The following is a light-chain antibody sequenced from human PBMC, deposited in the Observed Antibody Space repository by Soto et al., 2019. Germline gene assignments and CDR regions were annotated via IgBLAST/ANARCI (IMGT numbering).Light chain of an antibody. V-gene: IGKV3-20*01. CDR3: QQYGSSPQT. Sequence: EIVLTQSPGTLSLSPGERATLSCRASQGVSSSYLAWYQHRPGQAPRFLIYGASNRATGIPDRVSGSGSGTHFTLTISRLEPEDFAVYYCQQYGSSPQTFGQGTELEIK. J-gene: IGKJ2*01. CDR2: GAS. CDR1: QGVSSSY.